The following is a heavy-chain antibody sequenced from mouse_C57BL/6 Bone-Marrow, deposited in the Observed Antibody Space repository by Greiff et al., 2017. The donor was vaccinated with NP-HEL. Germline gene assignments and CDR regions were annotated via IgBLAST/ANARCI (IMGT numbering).Heavy chain of an antibody. V-gene: IGHV1-55*01. CDR1: GYTFTSYW. J-gene: IGHJ4*01. D-gene: IGHD2-4*01. CDR2: IYPGSGST. Sequence: QVQLQQPGAELVKPGASVKMSCKASGYTFTSYWITWVKQRPGQGLEWIGDIYPGSGSTNYNEKFKSKATLTADTSSSTAYMQLSSLTSEDSAVFDCGRGNYAGMDYWGQGTSVTVSS. CDR3: GRGNYAGMDY.